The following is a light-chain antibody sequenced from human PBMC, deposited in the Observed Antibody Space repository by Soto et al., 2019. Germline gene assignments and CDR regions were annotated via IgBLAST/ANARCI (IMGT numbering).Light chain of an antibody. V-gene: IGKV3-20*01. J-gene: IGKJ4*01. CDR1: QSVSSSY. Sequence: EIVLTQSPGTLSLSPGERATLSCRASQSVSSSYLAWYQQKPGQAPRLLICGGSSRATGIPGRFSGSGSGTDFTLTISRLEPEHFAVYYCQQYGTSPLTFGGGTKVDIK. CDR2: GGS. CDR3: QQYGTSPLT.